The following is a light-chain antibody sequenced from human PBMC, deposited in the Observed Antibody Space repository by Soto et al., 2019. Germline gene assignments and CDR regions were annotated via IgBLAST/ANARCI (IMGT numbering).Light chain of an antibody. Sequence: DIQMTQSPSTLSASVGDRVTITCRASQTISSWLAWYQQKPGKAPKLLTYDASNLETGVPSRFSGSGSRTDFSFTISSLQPEDIATYYCHQYDNLPPTFGQGTRLEIK. CDR3: HQYDNLPPT. V-gene: IGKV1-33*01. CDR1: QTISSW. CDR2: DAS. J-gene: IGKJ5*01.